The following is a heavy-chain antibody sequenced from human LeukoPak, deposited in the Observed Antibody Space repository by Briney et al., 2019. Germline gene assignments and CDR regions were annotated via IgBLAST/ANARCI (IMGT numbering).Heavy chain of an antibody. D-gene: IGHD3-10*01. CDR2: VHHSGST. CDR3: ARQLYVSGSYYAPMDV. J-gene: IGHJ6*03. V-gene: IGHV4-39*01. Sequence: SETLSLTCTVSGGSISSSSYYWGWIRQPPGKGLEWIASVHHSGSTYYNPSLKSRLTISVDTSKNQFSLKMSSVTAADTAVYFCARQLYVSGSYYAPMDVWGKGTTVTISS. CDR1: GGSISSSSYY.